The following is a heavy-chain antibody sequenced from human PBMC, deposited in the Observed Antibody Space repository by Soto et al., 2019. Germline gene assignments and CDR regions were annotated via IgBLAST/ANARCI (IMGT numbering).Heavy chain of an antibody. CDR3: VMVDNYVTPTPQDV. CDR2: ISPYTGNT. CDR1: GYIFVNYG. V-gene: IGHV1-18*01. D-gene: IGHD3-16*01. J-gene: IGHJ6*04. Sequence: QVQLVQSGDEVKKPGASVNVSCKASGYIFVNYGIAWVRQAPGQGLEWMGWISPYTGNTHSATTVQGRLTMTTVTSTSTAYMDLGRLTSDDTAVYYCVMVDNYVTPTPQDVWGKGTTVNVSS.